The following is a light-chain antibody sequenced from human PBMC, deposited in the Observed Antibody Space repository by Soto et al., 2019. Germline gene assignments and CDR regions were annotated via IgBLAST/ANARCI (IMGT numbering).Light chain of an antibody. CDR3: QQRSNWPPEIT. Sequence: EIVLAQSPATLSLSPGERSTLSFSSSQSVSISLAWYQQKPGQAPRLLIYDASNRATGVPARFSGSGSGTDFTLTVSSLEPEDFALYYCQQRSNWPPEITFGQGTRLEIK. V-gene: IGKV3-11*01. CDR1: QSVSIS. CDR2: DAS. J-gene: IGKJ5*01.